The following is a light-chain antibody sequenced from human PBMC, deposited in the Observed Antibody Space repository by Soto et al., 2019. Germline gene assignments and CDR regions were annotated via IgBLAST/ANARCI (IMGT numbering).Light chain of an antibody. CDR3: QQRSSWLT. J-gene: IGKJ4*01. CDR1: QSVSSY. V-gene: IGKV3-11*01. Sequence: EIVLTQSPATLSLSPGERATLSCRASQSVSSYLAWYQQNPGQAPRLLIYDASARATDIPARFSGSGSGTDFTLTISSLEPEDFAVYYCQQRSSWLTFGGGTKVEIK. CDR2: DAS.